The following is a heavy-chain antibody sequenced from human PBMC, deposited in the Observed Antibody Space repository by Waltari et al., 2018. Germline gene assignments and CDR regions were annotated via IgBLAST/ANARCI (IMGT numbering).Heavy chain of an antibody. CDR2: SSSSGSTI. J-gene: IGHJ4*02. Sequence: EVQLVESGGGLVQPRGSLRLSCAASGFTFSSFEMNWVRQAPGKGLEWVSYSSSSGSTIYYADSVKGRFTISRDNAKNSLYLQMNSLRAEDTAVYYCARGQQQQDFDYWGQGTLVTVSS. D-gene: IGHD6-13*01. CDR3: ARGQQQQDFDY. CDR1: GFTFSSFE. V-gene: IGHV3-48*03.